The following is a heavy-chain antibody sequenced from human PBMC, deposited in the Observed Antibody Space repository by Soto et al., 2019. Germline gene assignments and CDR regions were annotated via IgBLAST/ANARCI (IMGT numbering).Heavy chain of an antibody. V-gene: IGHV3-33*01. D-gene: IGHD6-13*01. CDR1: GFTFSSYG. CDR3: ARAPIAAAGSLDY. Sequence: PGGSLRLSCAASGFTFSSYGMHWVRQAPGKGLEWVAVIWYDGSNKYYADSVKGRFTISRDNSKNTLYLQMNSLRAEDTAVYYCARAPIAAAGSLDYWGQGTLVTVSS. CDR2: IWYDGSNK. J-gene: IGHJ4*02.